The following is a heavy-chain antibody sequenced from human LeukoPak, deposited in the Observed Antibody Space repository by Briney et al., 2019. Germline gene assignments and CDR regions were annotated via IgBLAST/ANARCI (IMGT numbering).Heavy chain of an antibody. V-gene: IGHV1-18*01. CDR2: ISAYNGNT. D-gene: IGHD3-16*01. CDR3: ARGSDAWDHYYYYGMDV. Sequence: GASVKVSCKASGYTFTIYGISWVRQAPGQGLEWMGWISAYNGNTNYAQKLQGRVTMTTDTSTSTAYMELRSLRSDDTAVYYCARGSDAWDHYYYYGMDVWGQGTTVTVSS. J-gene: IGHJ6*02. CDR1: GYTFTIYG.